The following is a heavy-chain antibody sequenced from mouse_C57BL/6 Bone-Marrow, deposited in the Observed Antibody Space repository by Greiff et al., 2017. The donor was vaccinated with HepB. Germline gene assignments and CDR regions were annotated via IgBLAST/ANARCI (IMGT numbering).Heavy chain of an antibody. CDR1: GYTFTSYG. CDR3: ANPSYSNSLYYYAMDY. Sequence: QVQLQQSGAELARPGASVKLSCKASGYTFTSYGISWVKQRTGQGLEWIGEIYPRSGNTYYNEKFKGKATLTADKSSSTAYMELRILTSEDSAVYFCANPSYSNSLYYYAMDYWGQGTSVTVSS. CDR2: IYPRSGNT. J-gene: IGHJ4*01. V-gene: IGHV1-81*01. D-gene: IGHD2-5*01.